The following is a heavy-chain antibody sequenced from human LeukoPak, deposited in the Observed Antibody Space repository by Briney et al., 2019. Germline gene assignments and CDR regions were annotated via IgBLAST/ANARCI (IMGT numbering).Heavy chain of an antibody. CDR2: ISAYNGNT. J-gene: IGHJ5*02. V-gene: IGHV1-18*01. D-gene: IGHD1-26*01. Sequence: VSSVKVSCKASGGTFSSYTISWVRQAPGQGLEWMGWISAYNGNTNYAQKLQGRVTMTTDTSTSTAYMELRSLRSDDTAVYYCAREEDVVGASNWFDPWGKGTLVPVS. CDR1: GGTFSSYT. CDR3: AREEDVVGASNWFDP.